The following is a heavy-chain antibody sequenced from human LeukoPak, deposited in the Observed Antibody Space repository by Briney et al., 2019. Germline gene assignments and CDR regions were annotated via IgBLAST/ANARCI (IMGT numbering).Heavy chain of an antibody. CDR1: GFTFSDYY. V-gene: IGHV3-11*04. D-gene: IGHD2-2*03. CDR3: AREAGYCSSTSCSYYYYMDV. J-gene: IGHJ6*03. CDR2: ISSSGSTI. Sequence: GGSLRLSCAPSGFTFSDYYMTWIRQAPGRGLEWVSYISSSGSTIYYADSAKGRFTISRDRAKNSLFLQMNSLRAEDTAVYYCAREAGYCSSTSCSYYYYMDVWGKGTTVTVSS.